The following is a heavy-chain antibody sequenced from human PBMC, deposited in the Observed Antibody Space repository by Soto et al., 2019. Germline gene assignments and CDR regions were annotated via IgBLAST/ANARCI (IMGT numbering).Heavy chain of an antibody. V-gene: IGHV4-4*07. Sequence: SETLSLTCTVSGGSISSYYWSWIRQPAGKGLEWIGRIYTSGSTNYNPSLKSRVTMSVDTSKNQFSLKPSSVTAADTAVYYCARDLIYRYYDFWSGSREKHQLYYYYGMDVWGQGTTVTVSS. CDR2: IYTSGST. D-gene: IGHD3-3*01. CDR1: GGSISSYY. J-gene: IGHJ6*02. CDR3: ARDLIYRYYDFWSGSREKHQLYYYYGMDV.